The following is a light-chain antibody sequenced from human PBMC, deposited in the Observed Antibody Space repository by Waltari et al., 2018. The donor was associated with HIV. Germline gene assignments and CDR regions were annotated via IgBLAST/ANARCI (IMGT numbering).Light chain of an antibody. J-gene: IGKJ1*01. V-gene: IGKV1-5*03. CDR3: LQYNTYPWT. Sequence: DIQMTQSPSTLSASVGDRVTITCRASQSISNWLAWYQQKPGKAPELLICKASSLESGVPSRFSGSGSGTEFTLTISSLQPEDFATYYCLQYNTYPWTFGQGTKVEIK. CDR2: KAS. CDR1: QSISNW.